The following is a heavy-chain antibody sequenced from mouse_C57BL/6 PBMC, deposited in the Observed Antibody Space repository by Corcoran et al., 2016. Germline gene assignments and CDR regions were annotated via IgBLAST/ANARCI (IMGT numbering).Heavy chain of an antibody. J-gene: IGHJ1*03. D-gene: IGHD2-4*01. Sequence: QVTLKESGPGILQSSQTLSLTCSFSGFSLSTSGMGVSWIRQPSGKGLEWLAHIYWDDDKRYNPSLKSRLTISKDTSRNQVFLKITSVDTADTATYYCARREDYDYHWYFDVWGTGTTVTVSS. CDR3: ARREDYDYHWYFDV. CDR1: GFSLSTSGMG. V-gene: IGHV8-12*01. CDR2: IYWDDDK.